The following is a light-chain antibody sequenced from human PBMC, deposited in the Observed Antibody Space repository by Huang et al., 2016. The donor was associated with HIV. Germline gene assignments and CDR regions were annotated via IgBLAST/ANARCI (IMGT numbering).Light chain of an antibody. V-gene: IGKV3-15*01. CDR2: GAS. CDR1: QSVSSN. Sequence: EIVMTQSPATLSVSPGERATLSCRASQSVSSNLAWYQQKPGQAPRLLIDGASTRATGIPARFSGSGSGTEFTLTISSLQSEDFAVYYCQQYNNWPPGLFGQGTKVEIK. CDR3: QQYNNWPPGL. J-gene: IGKJ1*01.